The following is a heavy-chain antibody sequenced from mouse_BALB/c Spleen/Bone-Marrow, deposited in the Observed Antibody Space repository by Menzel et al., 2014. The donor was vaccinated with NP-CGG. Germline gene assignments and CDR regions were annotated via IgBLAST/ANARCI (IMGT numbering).Heavy chain of an antibody. D-gene: IGHD1-1*01. CDR1: EFSLTSYG. J-gene: IGHJ3*01. CDR3: ARGGSSRAWFAY. V-gene: IGHV2-9*02. Sequence: VHLVESGPGLVAPSQSLSITCTVSEFSLTSYGVHWVRQPPGKGLEWLGVIWAGGSTNYNSALMSRLGISKDNSKSQVFLKMNSLQTDDTAMYYCARGGSSRAWFAYWGQGTLVTVSA. CDR2: IWAGGST.